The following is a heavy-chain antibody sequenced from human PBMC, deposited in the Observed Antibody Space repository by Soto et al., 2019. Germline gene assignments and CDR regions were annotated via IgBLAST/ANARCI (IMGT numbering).Heavy chain of an antibody. CDR1: GYTFTSYA. V-gene: IGHV1-3*01. D-gene: IGHD3-10*01. Sequence: GASVKVSCKASGYTFTSYAMHWVRQAPGQRLEWMGWINAGNGNTKYSQKFQGRVTITRDTSASTAYMELSSLRSEDTAVYYCVCGSGTRMGYYYYYGMDVWGQGTTVTVSS. CDR2: INAGNGNT. J-gene: IGHJ6*02. CDR3: VCGSGTRMGYYYYYGMDV.